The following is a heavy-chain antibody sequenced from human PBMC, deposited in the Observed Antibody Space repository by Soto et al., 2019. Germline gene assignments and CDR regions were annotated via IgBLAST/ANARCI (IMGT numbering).Heavy chain of an antibody. V-gene: IGHV4-59*08. D-gene: IGHD2-15*01. Sequence: SETLSLTCTVSGGSISSYYWSWIRQPPGKGLEWIGYIYYSGSTNYNPSLKSRVTISVDTSKNQFSLKLSSVTAADTAVYYCARHRYCSGGSCYNNFQHWGQGTLVTV. CDR1: GGSISSYY. CDR2: IYYSGST. J-gene: IGHJ1*01. CDR3: ARHRYCSGGSCYNNFQH.